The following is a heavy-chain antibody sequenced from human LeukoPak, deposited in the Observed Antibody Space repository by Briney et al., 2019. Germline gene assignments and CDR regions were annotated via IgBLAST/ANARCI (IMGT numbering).Heavy chain of an antibody. CDR1: GFTFSNFG. CDR3: ARDSVPDY. J-gene: IGHJ4*02. D-gene: IGHD6-6*01. CDR2: ISYDGSDK. Sequence: PGGFLRLSCVVSGFTFSNFGIYWVRQAPGKGLEWVALISYDGSDKYYADSVKGRFTISRDNSKNTVYLQMNSLRGEDTAVYYCARDSVPDYWGQGTLVTVSS. V-gene: IGHV3-30*03.